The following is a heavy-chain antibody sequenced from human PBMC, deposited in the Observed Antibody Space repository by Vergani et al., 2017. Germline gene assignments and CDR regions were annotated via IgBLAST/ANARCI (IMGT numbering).Heavy chain of an antibody. CDR2: IYPGDSDT. Sequence: EVQLVQSGAEVKKPGAPLKISCKGSGYSFTSYWIGWLRQMPGKGLEWMGIIYPGDSDTRYSPSFQGQVTISADKCIRNAYLEWSSLKASETAMYYCARIMGSVTGYELSWFNPWGQGTLVTVSS. J-gene: IGHJ5*02. V-gene: IGHV5-51*01. D-gene: IGHD3-9*01. CDR1: GYSFTSYW. CDR3: ARIMGSVTGYELSWFNP.